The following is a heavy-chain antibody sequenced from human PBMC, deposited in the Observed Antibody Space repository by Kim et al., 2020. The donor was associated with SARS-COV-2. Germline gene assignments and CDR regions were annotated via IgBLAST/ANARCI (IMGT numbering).Heavy chain of an antibody. CDR3: AKLSGRDGFDI. CDR2: ISWNSGSI. V-gene: IGHV3-9*01. CDR1: GFTFDDYA. D-gene: IGHD1-26*01. Sequence: GGSLRLSCAASGFTFDDYAMHWVRQAPGKGLEWVSGISWNSGSIGYADSVKGRFTISRDNAKNSLYLQMNSLRAEDTALYYCAKLSGRDGFDIWGQGTM. J-gene: IGHJ3*02.